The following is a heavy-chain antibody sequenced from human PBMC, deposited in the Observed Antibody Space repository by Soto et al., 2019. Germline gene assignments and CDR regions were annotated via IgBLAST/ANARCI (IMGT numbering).Heavy chain of an antibody. CDR1: GVTFSSFA. D-gene: IGHD5-12*01. Sequence: QVQLVQYGAEVKQPGSSVKVSCQASGVTFSSFAISWVRQAPGQGLEWMGGIIPIFRTPNYAQNFQGRVTITADESTSSVYMELSRLRSEDTAVYYCARSTGSGFRPGTHRFNWCDPWGQGTLVTVSS. J-gene: IGHJ5*02. V-gene: IGHV1-69*01. CDR3: ARSTGSGFRPGTHRFNWCDP. CDR2: IIPIFRTP.